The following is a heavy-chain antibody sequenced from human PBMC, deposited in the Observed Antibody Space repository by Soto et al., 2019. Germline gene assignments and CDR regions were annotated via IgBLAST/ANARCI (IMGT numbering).Heavy chain of an antibody. CDR3: ARDPSSYPDAFDI. CDR2: ISSRSSYI. D-gene: IGHD3-16*01. Sequence: GGSLRLSCVASGFTSSSYTMNWVRQAPGKGLEWVSSISSRSSYIYYADSVKGRFTISRDNAKNSLFLQMNSLRAEDTAVYYCARDPSSYPDAFDIWGKGTMVTVSS. CDR1: GFTSSSYT. J-gene: IGHJ3*02. V-gene: IGHV3-21*01.